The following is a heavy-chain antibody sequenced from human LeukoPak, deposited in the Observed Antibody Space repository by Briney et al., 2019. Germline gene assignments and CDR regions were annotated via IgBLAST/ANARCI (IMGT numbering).Heavy chain of an antibody. CDR2: IYYSGST. V-gene: IGHV4-30-4*01. Sequence: PSQTLSLTCTVSGGSISSGDYYWSWIRQPPGKGLEWIGYIYYSGSTYYNPSLKSRVTISVDTSKNQFSLKLSSVTAADTAVYYCARVADTSGYYYGLEYYFDYWGQGTLVTVSS. CDR3: ARVADTSGYYYGLEYYFDY. D-gene: IGHD3-22*01. CDR1: GGSISSGDYY. J-gene: IGHJ4*02.